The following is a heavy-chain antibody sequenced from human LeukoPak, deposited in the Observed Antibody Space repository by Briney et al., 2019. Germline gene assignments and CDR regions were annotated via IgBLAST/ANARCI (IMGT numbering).Heavy chain of an antibody. V-gene: IGHV3-23*01. CDR3: AKFYDFWSGPFYYYYGMDV. Sequence: GGSLRLSCAASGFTFSSYAMSWVRQAPGKGLEWVSAISGSDGSTYYADSVKGRFTISRDNSKNTLYLQMNSLRAEDTAVYYCAKFYDFWSGPFYYYYGMDVWGQGTTVTVSS. CDR2: ISGSDGST. J-gene: IGHJ6*02. CDR1: GFTFSSYA. D-gene: IGHD3-3*01.